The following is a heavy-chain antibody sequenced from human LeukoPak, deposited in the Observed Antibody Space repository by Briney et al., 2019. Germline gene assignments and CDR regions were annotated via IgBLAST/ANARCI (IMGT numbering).Heavy chain of an antibody. D-gene: IGHD2-2*01. V-gene: IGHV3-30-3*01. Sequence: PGRSLRLSCAASGFTFSSYAMHWVRQAPGKGLEWVAVISYDGSNKYYADSVKGRFTISRDNSKNTLYLQMNSLRAEDTAVYYCARGRGVVPAAFQYYFGWGGSYYFDYWGKGPLVTVS. CDR1: GFTFSSYA. J-gene: IGHJ4*02. CDR2: ISYDGSNK. CDR3: ARGRGVVPAAFQYYFGWGGSYYFDY.